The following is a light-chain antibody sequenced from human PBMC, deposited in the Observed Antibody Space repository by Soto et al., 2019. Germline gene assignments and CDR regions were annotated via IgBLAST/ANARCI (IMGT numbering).Light chain of an antibody. CDR3: SSYTSSSTRV. CDR1: SSDVGDYNY. J-gene: IGLJ1*01. Sequence: QSALTQTASVSGSPGQSITISCTGTSSDVGDYNYVSWYQQHPGNATTLMIFDVSNRPAGVSNRFAVSKSGNTASLTISGLPGEDVADSYCSSYTSSSTRVFGTGTKVTVL. CDR2: DVS. V-gene: IGLV2-14*01.